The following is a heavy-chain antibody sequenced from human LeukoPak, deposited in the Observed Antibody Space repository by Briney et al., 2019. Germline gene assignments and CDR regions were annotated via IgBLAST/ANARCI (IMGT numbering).Heavy chain of an antibody. CDR2: FHYSGSA. Sequence: SQTLSLTCTVSGGSISSDDYYWSWIRQPPGKGLEWIAYFHYSGSATYNPSLKSRVTISMGTSKNQFSLKLSSVSPADTAVYHCARDIRSVGEILYFDYWGQGALVTVSS. V-gene: IGHV4-61*08. J-gene: IGHJ4*02. CDR3: ARDIRSVGEILYFDY. D-gene: IGHD1-26*01. CDR1: GGSISSDDYY.